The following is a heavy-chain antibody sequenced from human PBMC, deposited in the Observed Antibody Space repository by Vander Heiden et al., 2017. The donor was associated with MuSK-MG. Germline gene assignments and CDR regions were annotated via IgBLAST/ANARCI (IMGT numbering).Heavy chain of an antibody. CDR3: ARGPRSWGFDY. CDR1: GYTFTSYD. V-gene: IGHV1-8*01. D-gene: IGHD3-16*01. Sequence: QVHLVQSGAEVKKPGASVKVSCKASGYTFTSYDFNWVRQASGQGLEWLGWMNPDSGDTGYAQKFQGRVTMTRNTFINTAYMELSSLRSEDTAVYYCARGPRSWGFDYWGQGTLVTVSS. J-gene: IGHJ4*02. CDR2: MNPDSGDT.